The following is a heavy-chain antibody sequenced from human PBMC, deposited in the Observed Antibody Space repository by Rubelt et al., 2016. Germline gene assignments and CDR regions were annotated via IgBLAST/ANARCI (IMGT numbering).Heavy chain of an antibody. CDR3: ARDLWSGSHFSGMDV. D-gene: IGHD3-3*01. CDR2: AGNNK. CDR1: GFTFGDYG. V-gene: IGHV3-30*04. Sequence: LVESGGGLVQPGRSLRLSCTASGFTFGDYGMSWFRQAPGKGLEWVAVAGNNKYYADSVKGRFTIPRDNSKNTLFLQMNSLRAEDTAVYYCARDLWSGSHFSGMDVWGQGTTVTVSS. J-gene: IGHJ6*02.